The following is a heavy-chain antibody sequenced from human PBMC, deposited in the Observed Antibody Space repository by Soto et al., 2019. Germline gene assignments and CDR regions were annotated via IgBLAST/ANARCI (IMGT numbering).Heavy chain of an antibody. CDR3: ANRPRYYNMDV. V-gene: IGHV3-23*01. CDR1: GLMFNTYA. J-gene: IGHJ6*02. Sequence: GGSLRLSCAASGLMFNTYAMTWVRQAPGKGLEWVASITNTGGGTYYADSVKGRFTISRDNSNNRLYLRMYSLRAEDTAVYFCANRPRYYNMDVWGQGTTVTVSS. CDR2: ITNTGGGT.